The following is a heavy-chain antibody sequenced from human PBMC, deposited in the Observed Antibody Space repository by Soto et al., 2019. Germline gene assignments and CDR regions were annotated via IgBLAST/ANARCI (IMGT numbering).Heavy chain of an antibody. CDR2: ISAYNGNT. J-gene: IGHJ3*02. CDR3: ARAYYDILTGYLGAFDI. Sequence: ASVKVSCKASGGTFSSYAISWVRQAPGQGLEWMGWISAYNGNTNYAQKLQGRVTMTTDTSTSTAYMELRSLRSDDTAVYYCARAYYDILTGYLGAFDIWGQGTMVTV. D-gene: IGHD3-9*01. CDR1: GGTFSSYA. V-gene: IGHV1-18*01.